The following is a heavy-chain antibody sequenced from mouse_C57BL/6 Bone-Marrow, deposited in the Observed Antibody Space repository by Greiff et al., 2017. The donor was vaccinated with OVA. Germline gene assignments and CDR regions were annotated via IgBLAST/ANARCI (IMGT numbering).Heavy chain of an antibody. J-gene: IGHJ2*01. CDR1: GYSFTSYY. D-gene: IGHD2-4*01. Sequence: QVQLKESGPELVKPGASVKISCKASGYSFTSYYIHWVKQRPGQGLEWIGWIYPGSGNTKYNEKFKGKATLTSDTSSSTAYMQLSSLTSEDSAVNYCARGRYDYESFDYWGQGTTLTVSS. CDR3: ARGRYDYESFDY. CDR2: IYPGSGNT. V-gene: IGHV1-66*01.